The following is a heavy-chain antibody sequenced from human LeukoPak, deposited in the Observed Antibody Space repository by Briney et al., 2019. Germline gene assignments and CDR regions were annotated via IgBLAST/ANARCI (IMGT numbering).Heavy chain of an antibody. CDR3: ARVGLRWYYMDV. J-gene: IGHJ6*03. Sequence: ASVKVSCKASGYTFTGYYLHWVRQAPGQGLEWMGWINPNSGDTKYAQKFQGRVTMTRDTSISTAYMELSRLRSDDTAVYYCARVGLRWYYMDVWGKGTTVTISS. CDR1: GYTFTGYY. D-gene: IGHD4-23*01. CDR2: INPNSGDT. V-gene: IGHV1-2*02.